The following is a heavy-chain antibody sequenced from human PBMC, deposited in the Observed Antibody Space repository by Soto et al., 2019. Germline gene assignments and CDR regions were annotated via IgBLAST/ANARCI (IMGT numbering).Heavy chain of an antibody. Sequence: LPAGKGLEWIGRIYSRGGTHYXXSLKSRVTISLDTSKNQFSLRLNSVNAADTAVYYCARGQRAADWFDPWGQGTLVTVSS. J-gene: IGHJ5*02. V-gene: IGHV4-4*07. CDR2: IYSRGGT. CDR3: ARGQRAADWFDP. D-gene: IGHD2-15*01.